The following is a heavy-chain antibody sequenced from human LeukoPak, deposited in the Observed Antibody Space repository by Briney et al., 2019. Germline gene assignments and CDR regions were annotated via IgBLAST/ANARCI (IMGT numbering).Heavy chain of an antibody. CDR2: IHETGDS. Sequence: GGSLRLSCVGSGLALRNYHVTWVRQAPGKGLEWVADIHETGDSHYADSVKGRFTISRENAKNSVYLQMNSLRGEDTAVYYCAKEEVESAGGNDHFDYWGQGSLVTVSS. CDR3: AKEEVESAGGNDHFDY. CDR1: GLALRNYH. D-gene: IGHD5-12*01. J-gene: IGHJ4*02. V-gene: IGHV3-23*01.